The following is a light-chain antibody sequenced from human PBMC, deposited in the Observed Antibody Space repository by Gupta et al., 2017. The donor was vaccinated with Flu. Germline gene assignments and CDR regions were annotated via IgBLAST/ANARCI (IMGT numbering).Light chain of an antibody. Sequence: QPALPQPASVSASPAQSITISCNGTSSEVGGYDYVSWYLQHPGKAPKVLIFEGTKRPAVVSNLFSGSKSGHTTSLTISVHQAEDEGYYYCISYTSRSTVVFGTGTKVTVL. V-gene: IGLV2-14*01. J-gene: IGLJ1*01. CDR3: ISYTSRSTVV. CDR2: EGT. CDR1: SSEVGGYDY.